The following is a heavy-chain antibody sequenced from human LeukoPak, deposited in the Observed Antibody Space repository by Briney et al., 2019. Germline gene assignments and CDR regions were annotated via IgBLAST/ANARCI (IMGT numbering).Heavy chain of an antibody. CDR2: IIPIFGTA. V-gene: IGHV1-69*13. CDR3: ARVQYYYDSSGYYEITENDY. CDR1: GGTFSSYA. J-gene: IGHJ4*02. Sequence: SVKVSCKASGGTFSSYAISWVRQAPGQGLEWMGGIIPIFGTANYAQKFQGRVTITADESTSTAYMELSSLRSEDTAVYYCARVQYYYDSSGYYEITENDYWGQGTLVTVSS. D-gene: IGHD3-22*01.